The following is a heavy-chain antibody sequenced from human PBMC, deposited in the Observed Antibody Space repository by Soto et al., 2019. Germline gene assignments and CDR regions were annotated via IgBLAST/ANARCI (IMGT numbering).Heavy chain of an antibody. J-gene: IGHJ4*02. Sequence: QGQLVESGGGVVQPGRSLRLSCAASGFTFSRFPMHWVRQAPGKGLEWVAVISFDGSNKYYADSVKGRFTISRDNSKDTLYLQMNSLGAEDTAVYYCARERAYYFDYWGQGTLVTVSS. CDR1: GFTFSRFP. CDR3: ARERAYYFDY. V-gene: IGHV3-30-3*01. CDR2: ISFDGSNK.